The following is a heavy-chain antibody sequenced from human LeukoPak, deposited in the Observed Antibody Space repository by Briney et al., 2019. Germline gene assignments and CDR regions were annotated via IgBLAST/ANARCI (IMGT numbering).Heavy chain of an antibody. J-gene: IGHJ4*02. CDR2: ISYDGSNK. CDR1: GFTFSSYG. Sequence: GGSLRLSCAASGFTFSSYGMHWVRQAPGKGLEWVAVISYDGSNKYYADSVKGRFTISRDNSKNTLYLQMNSLRAEDTAVYYCAKDHGRHSGYAFWPFDYWGQGTLVTVSS. V-gene: IGHV3-30*18. D-gene: IGHD5-12*01. CDR3: AKDHGRHSGYAFWPFDY.